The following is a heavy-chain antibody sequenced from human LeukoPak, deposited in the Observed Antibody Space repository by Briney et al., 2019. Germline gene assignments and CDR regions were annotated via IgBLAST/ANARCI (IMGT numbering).Heavy chain of an antibody. J-gene: IGHJ4*02. CDR2: IIPNFGTA. V-gene: IGHV1-69*06. Sequence: SVNVSCKASGGTFSSYAISWVRQAPGQGLEWMGGIIPNFGTANYAQKFQGRVTITVDKSTSTAYMELSSLRSEDTAVYYCARGESYDILTGYYSWGQGTLVTVSS. CDR1: GGTFSSYA. CDR3: ARGESYDILTGYYS. D-gene: IGHD3-9*01.